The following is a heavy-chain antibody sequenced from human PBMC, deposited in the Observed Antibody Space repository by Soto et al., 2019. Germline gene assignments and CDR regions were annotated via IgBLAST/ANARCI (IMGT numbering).Heavy chain of an antibody. CDR2: IHSSGTT. Sequence: ETLSLTCTVSSGSINSFYWSWIRQPAGKGLEWIGRIHSSGTTNYNPSLKSRVTMSVDTSKNQFSLKLTSVTAADTAVYYCARDRIIGTSYSDYWGQGILVTV. CDR3: ARDRIIGTSYSDY. D-gene: IGHD1-7*01. J-gene: IGHJ4*02. V-gene: IGHV4-4*07. CDR1: SGSINSFY.